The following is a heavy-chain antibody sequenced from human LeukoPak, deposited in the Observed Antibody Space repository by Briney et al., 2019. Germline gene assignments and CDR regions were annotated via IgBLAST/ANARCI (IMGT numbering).Heavy chain of an antibody. Sequence: PSETLSLTCAVYGGSFSGYYWSWIRQPPGKGLERIGEINHSGSTNYNPSLKSRVTISVDTSKNQFSLKLSSVTAADTAVYYCARGGRAYCGGDCSFPWGQGTLVTVSS. J-gene: IGHJ5*02. D-gene: IGHD2-21*02. V-gene: IGHV4-34*01. CDR3: ARGGRAYCGGDCSFP. CDR2: INHSGST. CDR1: GGSFSGYY.